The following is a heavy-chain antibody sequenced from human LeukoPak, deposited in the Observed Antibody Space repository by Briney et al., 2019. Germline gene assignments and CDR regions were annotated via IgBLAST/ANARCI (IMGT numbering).Heavy chain of an antibody. CDR1: GGTFSSYA. CDR3: ARDRIVVVPAAITYYYYYMDV. V-gene: IGHV1-69*05. Sequence: SVMVSCKASGGTFSSYAISWVRQAPGQGLEWMGGIIPIFGTANYAQKFQGRVTITTDESTSTAYMELSSLRSEDTAVYYCARDRIVVVPAAITYYYYYMDVWGKGTTVTVSS. D-gene: IGHD2-2*02. J-gene: IGHJ6*03. CDR2: IIPIFGTA.